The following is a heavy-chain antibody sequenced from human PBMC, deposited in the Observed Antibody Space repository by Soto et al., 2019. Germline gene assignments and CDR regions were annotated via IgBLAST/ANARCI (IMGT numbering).Heavy chain of an antibody. D-gene: IGHD3-22*01. V-gene: IGHV4-39*01. CDR3: AAHDSGGYYAEY. Sequence: QLQLQESGPGLVKPSETLSLTCTVSGDSVTISDYYWGWIRQPPGKGLEWIGSIHYSGSTYYKPSLKKPVTLSGDTSKKPFSRKLTSVTAADAAVYYCAAHDSGGYYAEYWGQGTLVTVSA. CDR1: GDSVTISDYY. J-gene: IGHJ4*02. CDR2: IHYSGST.